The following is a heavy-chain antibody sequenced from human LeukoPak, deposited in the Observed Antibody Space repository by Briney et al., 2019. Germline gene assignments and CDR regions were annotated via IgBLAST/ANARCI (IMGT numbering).Heavy chain of an antibody. CDR3: AREDIAARPVSEY. CDR2: ISSSSSYI. CDR1: GFTFSSYS. Sequence: GGSLRLSCAASGFTFSSYSMNWVRQAPGKGLEWVSSISSSSSYIYYADSVKGRFTISRDNAKNSLYLQMNSLRAEDTAVYYRAREDIAARPVSEYWGQGTLVTVSS. J-gene: IGHJ4*02. D-gene: IGHD6-6*01. V-gene: IGHV3-21*01.